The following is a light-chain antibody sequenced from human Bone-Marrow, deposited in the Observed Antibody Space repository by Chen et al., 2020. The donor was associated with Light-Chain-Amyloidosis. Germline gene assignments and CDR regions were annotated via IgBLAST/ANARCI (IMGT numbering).Light chain of an antibody. CDR3: QAYDRSLSTYV. Sequence: QSVLTQPPSVSGAPGQRVTISFTGSSSNIGAGYGVPWYQQAPGTAPKLLLFDSYSRPSGVPDRFAGSKSGTSASLASTGLQDEDEADYYCQAYDRSLSTYVFGTGTRATVL. V-gene: IGLV1-40*01. J-gene: IGLJ1*01. CDR2: DSY. CDR1: SSNIGAGYG.